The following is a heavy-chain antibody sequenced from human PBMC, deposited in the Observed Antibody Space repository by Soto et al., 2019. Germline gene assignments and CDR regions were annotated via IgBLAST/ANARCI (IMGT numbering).Heavy chain of an antibody. D-gene: IGHD3-22*01. J-gene: IGHJ4*02. V-gene: IGHV4-61*01. Sequence: PSETLSLTCTVSGDSVSSGSYYWSWIRQPPGKGLEWIGYISYSGSTNYNPSLKSRVTISVDTSKNQFSLKLSSVTAADTAVYYCARALTQYDSSGEVLDYWGQGTLVTVSS. CDR1: GDSVSSGSYY. CDR2: ISYSGST. CDR3: ARALTQYDSSGEVLDY.